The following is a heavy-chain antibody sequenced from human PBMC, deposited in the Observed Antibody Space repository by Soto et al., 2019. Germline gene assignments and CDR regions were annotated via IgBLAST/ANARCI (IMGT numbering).Heavy chain of an antibody. CDR1: GFTFSSYS. D-gene: IGHD5-12*01. J-gene: IGHJ4*02. V-gene: IGHV3-48*02. Sequence: GGSLRLSCGASGFTFSSYSMNWVRQAPGKGLEWISYISSSSSTIFYADSVKGRFTISRDNDKNSLYLQMNNLRDEDTAVSFCGRDGRYSGSDYFGYWRKGTLV. CDR2: ISSSSSTI. CDR3: GRDGRYSGSDYFGY.